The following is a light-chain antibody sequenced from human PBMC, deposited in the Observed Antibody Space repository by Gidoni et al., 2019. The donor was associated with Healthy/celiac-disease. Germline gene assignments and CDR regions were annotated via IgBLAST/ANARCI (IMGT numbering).Light chain of an antibody. V-gene: IGKV1-33*01. CDR2: DAS. CDR3: QQYDNLPLT. J-gene: IGKJ4*01. CDR1: QDISNY. Sequence: DIQMTQSPSSLSASVGDRVTITCQASQDISNYLNWYQHKPGKAPKLLIYDASNLETGVPSRFSGSGSGTDFTFTISSLQPEAIATYYCQQYDNLPLTFXGXTKVEIK.